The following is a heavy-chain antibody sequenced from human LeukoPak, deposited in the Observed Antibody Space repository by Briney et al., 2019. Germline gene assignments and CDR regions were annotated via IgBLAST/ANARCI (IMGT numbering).Heavy chain of an antibody. D-gene: IGHD3-22*01. J-gene: IGHJ4*02. Sequence: SETLSLTCTVSGGSISSSSYYWGWLRQPPGKGLEWIGSIYYSGSTYYNPSLKSRVTISVDTSKNQFSLKLSSVTAADTAVYYCARHGYDSSGYYSYYFDYWGQGTLVTVSS. CDR1: GGSISSSSYY. CDR2: IYYSGST. CDR3: ARHGYDSSGYYSYYFDY. V-gene: IGHV4-39*01.